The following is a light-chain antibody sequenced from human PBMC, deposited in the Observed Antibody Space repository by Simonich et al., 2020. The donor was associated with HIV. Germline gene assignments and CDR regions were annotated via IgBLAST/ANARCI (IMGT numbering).Light chain of an antibody. J-gene: IGKJ2*01. CDR1: QSVSSSY. V-gene: IGKV3-15*01. CDR2: GAS. Sequence: EIVLTQSPGTLSLSPGERATLSCRASQSVSSSYLAWYQQKPGLAPRLLIYGASTRATGIPARFSGSGSGTEFTLTISSMQSEDFAVYYCQHYNNWPPYTFGQGTKLEIK. CDR3: QHYNNWPPYT.